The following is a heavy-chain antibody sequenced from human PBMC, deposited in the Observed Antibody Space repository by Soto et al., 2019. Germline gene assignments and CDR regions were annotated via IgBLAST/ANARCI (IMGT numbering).Heavy chain of an antibody. CDR2: IFSNDEK. CDR1: GFSLSNAKMG. Sequence: QVTLKESGPVLVKPTETLTLTCTVSGFSLSNAKMGVSWIRQPPGKALEWLAHIFSNDEKSYSTSLKSRLTISKDTSKSQVVLTMTNMDPVDTATYSCARGTVAGTIFDYWGQGTLVTVSS. CDR3: ARGTVAGTIFDY. J-gene: IGHJ4*02. D-gene: IGHD6-19*01. V-gene: IGHV2-26*01.